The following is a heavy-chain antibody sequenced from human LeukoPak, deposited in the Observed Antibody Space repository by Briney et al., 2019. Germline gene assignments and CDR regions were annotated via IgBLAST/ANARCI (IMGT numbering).Heavy chain of an antibody. CDR2: ISSSSSTI. J-gene: IGHJ6*02. V-gene: IGHV3-48*02. D-gene: IGHD4-23*01. CDR1: GFTFSSYS. CDR3: ARDSASDYGGNSNYYYYGMDV. Sequence: GGSLRLSCAASGFTFSSYSMNWIRQAPGKGLEWVSYISSSSSTIYYADSVKGRFTISRDNAKNSLYLQINSLRDEDTAVYYCARDSASDYGGNSNYYYYGMDVWGQGTTVTVSS.